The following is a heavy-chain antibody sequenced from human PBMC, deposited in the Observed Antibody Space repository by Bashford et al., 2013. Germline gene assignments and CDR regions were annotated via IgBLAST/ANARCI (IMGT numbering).Heavy chain of an antibody. CDR3: ARVGYSSPVDY. CDR2: IGNKAYSSTT. J-gene: IGHJ4*02. CDR1: GFIFSDYY. Sequence: RLSCAASGFIFSDYYMDWVRQAPGKGLEWVGRIGNKAYSSTTEYAASVKGRFIVSRDDSRNSLYLQMNSLKTEDTAVYYCARVGYSSPVDYWGQGTLVTVSS. D-gene: IGHD6-19*01. V-gene: IGHV3-72*01.